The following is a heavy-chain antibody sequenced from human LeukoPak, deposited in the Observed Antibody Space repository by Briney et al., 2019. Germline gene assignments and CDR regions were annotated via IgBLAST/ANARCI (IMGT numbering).Heavy chain of an antibody. CDR1: GFTFSDYY. CDR3: ARDPSFDILTGYDY. J-gene: IGHJ4*02. V-gene: IGHV3-11*04. D-gene: IGHD3-9*01. CDR2: ISSSGSTI. Sequence: GGALRLSCAGSGFTFSDYYMSWLGQAPGKGLEGVSYISSSGSTIYYAHSVKARFTISRDNAKNSLYLQMNSLRAEDTAVYYCARDPSFDILTGYDYWGQGTLVTVSS.